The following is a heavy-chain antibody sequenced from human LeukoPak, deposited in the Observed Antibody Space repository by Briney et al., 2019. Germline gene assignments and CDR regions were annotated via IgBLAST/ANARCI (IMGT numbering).Heavy chain of an antibody. J-gene: IGHJ4*02. CDR1: GGSFSGYY. V-gene: IGHV4-34*01. CDR3: ARDDGSEGGYDYFDY. D-gene: IGHD5-12*01. CDR2: INHSGST. Sequence: RASETLSLTCAVYGGSFSGYYWSWIRQPPGKGLEWIGEINHSGSTNYNPSLKSRVTISVDTSKKQFSLKLSSVTAADTAVYYCARDDGSEGGYDYFDYWGQGTLVTVSS.